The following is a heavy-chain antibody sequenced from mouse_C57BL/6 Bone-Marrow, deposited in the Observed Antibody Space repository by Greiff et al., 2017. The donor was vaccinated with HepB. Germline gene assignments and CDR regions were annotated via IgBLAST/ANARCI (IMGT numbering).Heavy chain of an antibody. J-gene: IGHJ2*01. CDR3: ARDRGIYYFDY. CDR1: GFTFSSYA. D-gene: IGHD1-3*01. Sequence: EVKLVESGGGLVKPGGSLKLSCAASGFTFSSYAMSWVRQTPEKRLEWVATISDGGSYTYYPDNVKGRFTISRDNAKNNLYLQMSHLKSEDTAMYYCARDRGIYYFDYWGQGTTLTVSS. CDR2: ISDGGSYT. V-gene: IGHV5-4*01.